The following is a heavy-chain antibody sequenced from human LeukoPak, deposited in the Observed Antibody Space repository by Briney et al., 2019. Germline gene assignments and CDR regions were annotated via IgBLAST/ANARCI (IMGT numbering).Heavy chain of an antibody. V-gene: IGHV1-69*05. CDR3: ARGYIGRSWQPAMTFFDY. CDR1: GGTFSSYA. D-gene: IGHD6-13*01. J-gene: IGHJ4*02. Sequence: ASVKVSCKASGGTFSSYAISWVRQAPGQGLEWMGGIIPIFGTANYAQKFQGRVTITTDESTSTAYMELSSLRSEDTAVYYCARGYIGRSWQPAMTFFDYWGQGTLVTVSS. CDR2: IIPIFGTA.